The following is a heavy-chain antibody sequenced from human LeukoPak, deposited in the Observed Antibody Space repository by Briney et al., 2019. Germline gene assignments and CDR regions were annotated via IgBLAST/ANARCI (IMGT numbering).Heavy chain of an antibody. D-gene: IGHD6-19*01. Sequence: SETLSLTCTVSGGSITSYYWSWIRQPPGKGLEWIGYIYYSGSTNYNPSLKSRVTISVDTSKDQFSLKLTSVTAADTATYYCARETSLAGFASGLGFNYWGQGILVTVSS. CDR1: GGSITSYY. J-gene: IGHJ4*02. CDR3: ARETSLAGFASGLGFNY. V-gene: IGHV4-59*01. CDR2: IYYSGST.